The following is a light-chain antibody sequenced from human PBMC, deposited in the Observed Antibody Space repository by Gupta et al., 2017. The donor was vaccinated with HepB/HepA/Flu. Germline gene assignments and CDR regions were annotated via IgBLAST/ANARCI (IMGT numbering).Light chain of an antibody. CDR2: EDD. CDR1: SGSIATSY. V-gene: IGLV6-57*03. Sequence: NFMLTQPHSVSESPGKTVTISCTRSSGSIATSYVQWYQQRPGSAPTTVIYEDDHRPSGVPDRFSGSNDSSSNSASLTISGLRTEDEADYYCQSYDSSNRIFGGGTKLTVL. J-gene: IGLJ2*01. CDR3: QSYDSSNRI.